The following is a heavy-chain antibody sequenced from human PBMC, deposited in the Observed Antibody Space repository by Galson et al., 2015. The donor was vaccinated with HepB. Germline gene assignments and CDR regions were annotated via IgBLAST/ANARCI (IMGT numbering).Heavy chain of an antibody. CDR2: ISGSGGST. D-gene: IGHD3-22*01. V-gene: IGHV3-23*01. J-gene: IGHJ4*02. CDR3: AKVRIEWSGYYYGGALGFDY. CDR1: GFTFSSYA. Sequence: SLRLSCAASGFTFSSYAMSWVRQAPGKGLEWVSAISGSGGSTYYADSVKGRFTISRDNSKNTLYLQMNSLRAEDTAVYYCAKVRIEWSGYYYGGALGFDYWGQGTLVTVSS.